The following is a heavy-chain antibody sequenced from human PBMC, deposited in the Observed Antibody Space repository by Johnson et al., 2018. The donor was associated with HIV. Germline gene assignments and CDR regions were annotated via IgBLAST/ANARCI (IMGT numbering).Heavy chain of an antibody. D-gene: IGHD1-26*01. CDR3: VTADRGSA. J-gene: IGHJ3*01. Sequence: VQFVEPAGGLVKPGGSLRLSCAASGFTFSSYAMSWVRQAPGKGLEWVSAISGSGGSTYYADSVKGRFTISRDNSKNTLYLQMNSLRAEDTAVYYCVTADRGSAWGQGTTVTVSS. CDR2: ISGSGGST. CDR1: GFTFSSYA. V-gene: IGHV3-23*04.